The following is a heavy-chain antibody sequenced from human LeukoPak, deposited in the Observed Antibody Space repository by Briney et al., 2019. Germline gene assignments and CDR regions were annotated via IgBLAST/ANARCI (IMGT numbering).Heavy chain of an antibody. D-gene: IGHD4-11*01. CDR2: ISASAAGT. CDR1: GFTFNNYA. J-gene: IGHJ6*03. V-gene: IGHV3-23*01. Sequence: GGSLRLSCAASGFTFNNYAMNWVRQAPGKGLEWVSVISASAAGTFYADSVKGRFTVSRDNAKNTMYLHMNGLRAEDTAVYYCARRKHDYINGIYYYNMDVWGKGTTVIVSS. CDR3: ARRKHDYINGIYYYNMDV.